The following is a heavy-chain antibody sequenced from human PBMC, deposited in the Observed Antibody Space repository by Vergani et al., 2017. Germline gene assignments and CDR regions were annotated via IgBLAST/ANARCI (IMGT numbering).Heavy chain of an antibody. CDR1: GFTFSNYA. J-gene: IGHJ1*01. Sequence: EVHLLESGGGLRQPGGSLKLSCAASGFTFSNYAMSWVRQVPGKGLEWVATIDNSGRSIYYTDSVEGRFTISRDNSKSTLFLQMNSLRAEDTALYYCANSRASPDLWGEHFQHWGRGTLVTVSS. CDR3: ANSRASPDLWGEHFQH. V-gene: IGHV3-23*01. CDR2: IDNSGRSI. D-gene: IGHD3-16*01.